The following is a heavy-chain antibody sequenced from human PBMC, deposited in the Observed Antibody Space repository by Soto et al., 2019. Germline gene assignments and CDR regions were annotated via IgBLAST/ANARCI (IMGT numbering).Heavy chain of an antibody. CDR2: ISSSSSTI. CDR1: GFTFSSYS. CDR3: AREFTVSTLPVAGAAAEDYYYYMDV. V-gene: IGHV3-48*04. Sequence: GGSLRLSCVASGFTFSSYSMNWVRQAPGKGLEWVSYISSSSSTIYYADSVKGRFSISRDNAKNSLYQQMNSLRAEDTAVFFFAREFTVSTLPVAGAAAEDYYYYMDVWGKGTTVTVSS. D-gene: IGHD6-13*01. J-gene: IGHJ6*03.